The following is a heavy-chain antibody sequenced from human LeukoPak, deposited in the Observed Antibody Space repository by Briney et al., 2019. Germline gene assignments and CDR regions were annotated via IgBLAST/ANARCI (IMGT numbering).Heavy chain of an antibody. CDR3: AKEYYYDSSGPFDY. V-gene: IGHV3-23*01. CDR1: GFNFRTYG. J-gene: IGHJ4*02. CDR2: ISGSGGST. D-gene: IGHD3-22*01. Sequence: GSLRLSCATSGFNFRTYGMSWIRQAPGKGLGWVSAISGSGGSTYYADSVKGRFTISRDNSKNTLYLQMNSLRAEDTAVYYCAKEYYYDSSGPFDYWGQGTLVTVSS.